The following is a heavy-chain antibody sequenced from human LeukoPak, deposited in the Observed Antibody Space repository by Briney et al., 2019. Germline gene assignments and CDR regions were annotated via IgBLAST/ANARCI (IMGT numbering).Heavy chain of an antibody. D-gene: IGHD1-26*01. V-gene: IGHV4-61*02. CDR2: IYTNGNT. Sequence: PSETLSLTCTVFGDSISSGAYYWSWIRQPAGKGLEWIGRIYTNGNTNYNPSLKSRVTMSVDTSKNQFSLKLSSVTAADTAVYYCARDFNGSYYTYSLHYWGRGTLVTVSS. J-gene: IGHJ4*02. CDR1: GDSISSGAYY. CDR3: ARDFNGSYYTYSLHY.